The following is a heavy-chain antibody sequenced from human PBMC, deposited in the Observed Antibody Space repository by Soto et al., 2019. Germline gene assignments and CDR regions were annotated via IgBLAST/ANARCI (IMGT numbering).Heavy chain of an antibody. D-gene: IGHD3-22*01. CDR2: IIPIFGTA. Sequence: GASVKVSCKASGGTFSSYAISWVRQAPGQGLEWMGGIIPIFGTANYAQKFQGRVTITADESTSTAYMELSSLRSEDTAVYYCARPYDSSGRGPLFAFDSWGKGTMVTVSS. J-gene: IGHJ3*02. CDR1: GGTFSSYA. CDR3: ARPYDSSGRGPLFAFDS. V-gene: IGHV1-69*13.